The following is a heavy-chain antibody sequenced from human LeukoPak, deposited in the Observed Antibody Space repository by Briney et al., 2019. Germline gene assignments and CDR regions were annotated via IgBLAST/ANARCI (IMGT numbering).Heavy chain of an antibody. J-gene: IGHJ4*02. Sequence: PSETLSLTCAVSGGSFSGYYWSWIRQPPGKGLEWIGEINHSGSTNYSPSLNSRVTMSLDKPKNQLSLNLSSVTAADTAVYYCSRENGAFSPFGFWGQGTLVTVPS. V-gene: IGHV4-34*01. CDR2: INHSGST. D-gene: IGHD2-8*01. CDR1: GGSFSGYY. CDR3: SRENGAFSPFGF.